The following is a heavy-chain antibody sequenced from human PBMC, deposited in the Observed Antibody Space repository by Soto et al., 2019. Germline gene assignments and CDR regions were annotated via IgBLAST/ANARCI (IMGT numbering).Heavy chain of an antibody. CDR2: ISYDGSNK. CDR1: GFTFSSYA. J-gene: IGHJ4*02. Sequence: QVQLVESGGGVVQPGRSLRLSCTASGFTFSSYAMHWVRQAPGKGLEWVAVISYDGSNKYYADSVKGRFTISRDNSNNTMYLQMNSLRVEDTAVYYCARPYSSGWYGDLDYWGQGTLVTVSS. D-gene: IGHD6-19*01. V-gene: IGHV3-30-3*01. CDR3: ARPYSSGWYGDLDY.